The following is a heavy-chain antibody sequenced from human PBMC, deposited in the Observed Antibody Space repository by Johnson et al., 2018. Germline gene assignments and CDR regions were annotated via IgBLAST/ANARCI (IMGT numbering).Heavy chain of an antibody. CDR2: ISYDGGNK. V-gene: IGHV3-30*18. CDR1: GLSFSNYG. J-gene: IGHJ6*02. D-gene: IGHD1-26*01. CDR3: RKGQWEVPVYYYYGMDV. Sequence: QVQLVQSGGGVVQPGRSLRLSCAASGLSFSNYGMHWVRQAPGKGLEWVAIISYDGGNKDYADSVKGRFTISRDNSKNTLFLQMNSLRLEDTAVYYCRKGQWEVPVYYYYGMDVWGQGTSVTVSS.